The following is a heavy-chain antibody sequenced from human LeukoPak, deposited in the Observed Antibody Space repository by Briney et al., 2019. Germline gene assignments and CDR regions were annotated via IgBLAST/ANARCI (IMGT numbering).Heavy chain of an antibody. CDR1: GGTFSSYA. CDR3: ARAGLGRWLQD. V-gene: IGHV1-69*04. CDR2: IIPILGIA. J-gene: IGHJ4*02. D-gene: IGHD5-24*01. Sequence: SVKVSCKASGGTFSSYAISWVRQAPGQGLEWMGRIIPILGIANYAQKFQGRVTITADKSTSTAYMELSSLRSEDTAVYYCARAGLGRWLQDWGQGTLVTVSS.